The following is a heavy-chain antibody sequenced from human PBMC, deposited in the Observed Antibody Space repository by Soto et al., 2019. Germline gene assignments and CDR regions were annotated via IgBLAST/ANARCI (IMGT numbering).Heavy chain of an antibody. Sequence: EVQLVESGGGLVQPGGSLKLSCAASGFTFSASAMHWVRQASGKGLEWVGRIRSEANSYATEYAASVKGRFTISRDDSKNTAYLHMNSLKTEDTAVYYCTRYRSSAGEIFDYWGQGALVTVSS. CDR3: TRYRSSAGEIFDY. J-gene: IGHJ4*02. CDR2: IRSEANSYAT. D-gene: IGHD6-6*01. V-gene: IGHV3-73*01. CDR1: GFTFSASA.